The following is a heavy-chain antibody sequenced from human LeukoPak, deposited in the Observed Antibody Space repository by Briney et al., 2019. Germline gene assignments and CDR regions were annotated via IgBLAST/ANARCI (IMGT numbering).Heavy chain of an antibody. CDR1: GYSFTGYY. J-gene: IGHJ3*02. V-gene: IGHV1-2*06. Sequence: ASVKVSCKASGYSFTGYYMHWVRQAPGQGLEWMGRINPNSGGTNYAQKFQGRVTMTRVTSISTAYMELSSLRSDDTAVYYCARDLSMTMVVTRDALDIWGQGTVVTVSS. CDR3: ARDLSMTMVVTRDALDI. CDR2: INPNSGGT. D-gene: IGHD4-23*01.